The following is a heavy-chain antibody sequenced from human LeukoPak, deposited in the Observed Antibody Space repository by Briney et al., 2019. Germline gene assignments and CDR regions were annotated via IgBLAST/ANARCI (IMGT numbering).Heavy chain of an antibody. CDR1: GFTFTNYW. D-gene: IGHD4-17*01. CDR3: ARNSNRDGDYYYYYYMDV. CDR2: IKQDGNEK. Sequence: PGGSLRLSCAASGFTFTNYWMSWVRQAPGTGLEWVANIKQDGNEKYYVDSVRGRFTISRDNAKNSLYLQMNSLRAEDTAVYYCARNSNRDGDYYYYYYMDVWGKGTTVTVSS. J-gene: IGHJ6*03. V-gene: IGHV3-7*01.